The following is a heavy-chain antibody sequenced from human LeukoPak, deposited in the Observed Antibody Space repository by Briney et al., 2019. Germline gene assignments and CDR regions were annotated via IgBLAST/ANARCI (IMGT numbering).Heavy chain of an antibody. V-gene: IGHV3-11*05. J-gene: IGHJ4*02. Sequence: GESLKISCAASGFTFSDYYMSWIRQAPGKGLEWVSYISSSSSYTNYADSVKGRFTISRDNAKNSLYLQMNSLRAEDTAVYYCARDSTLQQLVGVTGYFDYWGQGTLVTVSS. CDR1: GFTFSDYY. CDR2: ISSSSSYT. D-gene: IGHD6-13*01. CDR3: ARDSTLQQLVGVTGYFDY.